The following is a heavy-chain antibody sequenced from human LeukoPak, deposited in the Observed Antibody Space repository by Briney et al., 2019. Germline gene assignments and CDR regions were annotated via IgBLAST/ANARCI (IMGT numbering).Heavy chain of an antibody. D-gene: IGHD4-11*01. CDR2: IKQDGSEK. V-gene: IGHV3-7*01. Sequence: PGGSLRLSCAASGFTFSSYWMSWVRQAPGKGLEWVANIKQDGSEKYYVDSVKGRFTISRDNAKNSLYLQMNSLRAEDTAVYYCARDGRTTVTTPQKYWGQGTLVTVSS. CDR3: ARDGRTTVTTPQKY. J-gene: IGHJ4*02. CDR1: GFTFSSYW.